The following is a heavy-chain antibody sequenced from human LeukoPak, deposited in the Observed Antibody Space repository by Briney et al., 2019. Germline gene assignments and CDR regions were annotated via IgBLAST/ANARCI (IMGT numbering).Heavy chain of an antibody. Sequence: GASVKVSCKASGGTFSSYAISWVRQAPGQGLEWMGGIIPIFGTANYAQKFQGRVTITADESTSTAYMELSSLRSEDTAVYYCERDLHYDFWSGYSPFDYWGQGTLVTVSS. CDR1: GGTFSSYA. CDR2: IIPIFGTA. V-gene: IGHV1-69*13. CDR3: ERDLHYDFWSGYSPFDY. D-gene: IGHD3-3*01. J-gene: IGHJ4*02.